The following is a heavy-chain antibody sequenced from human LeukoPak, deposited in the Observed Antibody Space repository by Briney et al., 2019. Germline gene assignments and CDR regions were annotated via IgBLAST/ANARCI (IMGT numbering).Heavy chain of an antibody. Sequence: GGSLRLSSAASGFTFSSYSMNWVRQAPGKGLEWVSYISSSSSTIYYADSVKGRFTISRDNAKNSLYLQMNSLRDEDTAVYYCARGAIWGGDYFDYWGQGTLVTVSS. J-gene: IGHJ4*02. CDR3: ARGAIWGGDYFDY. CDR1: GFTFSSYS. CDR2: ISSSSSTI. V-gene: IGHV3-48*02. D-gene: IGHD7-27*01.